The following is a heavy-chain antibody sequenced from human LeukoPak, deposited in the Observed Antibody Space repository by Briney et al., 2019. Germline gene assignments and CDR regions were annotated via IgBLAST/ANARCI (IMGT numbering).Heavy chain of an antibody. CDR2: ISWNSGSI. V-gene: IGHV3-9*01. D-gene: IGHD3-22*01. J-gene: IGHJ4*02. CDR1: GFTFDGYA. CDR3: ARDLSRDFDSGRFDY. Sequence: PGGSLRLSCAASGFTFDGYAMHWVRQAPGRGLEWVSGISWNSGSIGYADSVKGRFTISRDNAKNSLYLQMNSLGTEDTAFYYCARDLSRDFDSGRFDYWGQGTLVTVSS.